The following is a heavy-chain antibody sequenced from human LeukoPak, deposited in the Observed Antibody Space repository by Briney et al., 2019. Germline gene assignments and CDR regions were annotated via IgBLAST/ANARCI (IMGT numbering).Heavy chain of an antibody. V-gene: IGHV3-30*18. CDR3: AKEEGRWDLLPYFDY. J-gene: IGHJ4*02. D-gene: IGHD1-26*01. CDR2: ISYDESNK. CDR1: GFTFSSYG. Sequence: PGGSLRLSCAASGFTFSSYGMHWVRQAPGKGLEWVAVISYDESNKYYAGSVKGRFSISRDNSQNTLYLQMNSLRAEDTAVYYCAKEEGRWDLLPYFDYWGQGTLITVSS.